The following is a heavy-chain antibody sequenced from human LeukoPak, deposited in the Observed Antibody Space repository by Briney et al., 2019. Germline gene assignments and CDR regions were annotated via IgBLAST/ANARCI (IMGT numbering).Heavy chain of an antibody. V-gene: IGHV3-11*01. CDR1: GFNFSDYY. D-gene: IGHD6-19*01. CDR2: INSSGSII. J-gene: IGHJ4*02. Sequence: PGGSPRLSCAASGFNFSDYYMSWIRQAPGKGLEWVSYINSSGSIIHYADSVKGRFTISRDNAKNSLYLQMNSLRAEDTAVYYCAREDIAVAAPDYWGQGTLVTVSS. CDR3: AREDIAVAAPDY.